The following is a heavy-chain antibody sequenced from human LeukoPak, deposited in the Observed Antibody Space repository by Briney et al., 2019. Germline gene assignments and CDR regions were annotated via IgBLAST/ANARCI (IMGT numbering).Heavy chain of an antibody. D-gene: IGHD4-17*01. CDR3: ATVWDDGDYANPY. J-gene: IGHJ4*02. CDR2: ISGSGGST. V-gene: IGHV3-23*01. Sequence: GGSLRLSCAASGFTFSNYAMSWVRQAPGKGLEWVPAISGSGGSTHFADSVKGRFTVSRDNSKNTLYLQMNSLRAEDTAVYYCATVWDDGDYANPYWGQGTLVAVSS. CDR1: GFTFSNYA.